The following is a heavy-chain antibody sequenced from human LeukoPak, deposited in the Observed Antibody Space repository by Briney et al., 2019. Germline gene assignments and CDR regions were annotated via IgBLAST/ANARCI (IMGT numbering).Heavy chain of an antibody. CDR3: AKDRGIVVVPAALFDY. CDR2: ISGSGGST. Sequence: GGSLRLSCAASGFTFSSYAMSWVRQAPGKGLEWVPAISGSGGSTYYAGSVKGRFTISRDNSKNTLYLQMNSLRAEDTAVYYCAKDRGIVVVPAALFDYWGQGTLVTVSS. V-gene: IGHV3-23*01. D-gene: IGHD2-2*01. CDR1: GFTFSSYA. J-gene: IGHJ4*02.